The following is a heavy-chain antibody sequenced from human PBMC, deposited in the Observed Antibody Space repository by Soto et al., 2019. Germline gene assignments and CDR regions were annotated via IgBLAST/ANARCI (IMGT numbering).Heavy chain of an antibody. J-gene: IGHJ4*02. Sequence: QVLLVESGGGVVQPGTSLRLSCAASGFMFNTYGMHWVRQAPGKGLEWVAGIWYDGSNKYYADSVKGRFTISRDNSKNTLFLQMNSLRAEDTAVYYFARLGYYFDSTNSVGNYWGQGTLVTVSS. CDR2: IWYDGSNK. V-gene: IGHV3-33*01. D-gene: IGHD3-22*01. CDR3: ARLGYYFDSTNSVGNY. CDR1: GFMFNTYG.